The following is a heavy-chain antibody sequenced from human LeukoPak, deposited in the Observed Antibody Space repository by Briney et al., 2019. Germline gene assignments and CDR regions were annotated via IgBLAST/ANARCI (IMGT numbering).Heavy chain of an antibody. Sequence: SVKVSCKASGFTFTSSAVQWVRQARGQRLEWIGWIVVGSGNTNYAQKFQERVTITRDMSTSTAYMELSSLRSEDTAVYYCAADRGNSYYYGMDVWGQGTTVTVSS. CDR3: AADRGNSYYYGMDV. V-gene: IGHV1-58*01. J-gene: IGHJ6*02. D-gene: IGHD2-15*01. CDR1: GFTFTSSA. CDR2: IVVGSGNT.